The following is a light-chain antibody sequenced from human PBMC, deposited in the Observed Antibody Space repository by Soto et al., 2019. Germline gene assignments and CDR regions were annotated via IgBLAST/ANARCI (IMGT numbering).Light chain of an antibody. Sequence: QSPKTQLASVSGSPGQSIPISCTGTISDVGNYKYVSWYQQHPGKAPKLMIYEVSNRPSGVSNRFSGSKSGNTASLTISGLQAEDETDYCCLSYTSSGTYVFGTGTKVTVL. J-gene: IGLJ1*01. CDR2: EVS. CDR1: ISDVGNYKY. V-gene: IGLV2-14*01. CDR3: LSYTSSGTYV.